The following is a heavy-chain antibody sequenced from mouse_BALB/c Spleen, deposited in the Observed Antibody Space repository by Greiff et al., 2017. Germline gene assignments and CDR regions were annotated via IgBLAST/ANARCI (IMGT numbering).Heavy chain of an antibody. Sequence: EVQLVESGGGLVKPGGSLKLSCAASGFTFSSYAMSWVRQSPEKRLEWVAEISSGGSYTYYPDTVTGRFTISRDNAKNTLYLEMSSLRSEDTAMYYCARERGSSYDWYFDVWGAGTTVTVSS. CDR1: GFTFSSYA. D-gene: IGHD1-1*01. J-gene: IGHJ1*01. CDR3: ARERGSSYDWYFDV. CDR2: ISSGGSYT. V-gene: IGHV5-9-4*01.